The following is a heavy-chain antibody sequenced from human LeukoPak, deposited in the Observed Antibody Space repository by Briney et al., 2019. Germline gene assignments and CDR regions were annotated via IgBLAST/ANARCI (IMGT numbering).Heavy chain of an antibody. Sequence: GGSLRLSCAASGFTFSDYYMSWIRQAPGKGLEWVSYISHSGRTMYYADSVKGRFTISRDNAKNSLYLEMNSLRAGDAAVYYCARDSIVRGNIGNDMDVWGKGTTVTVSS. CDR2: ISHSGRTM. V-gene: IGHV3-11*01. J-gene: IGHJ6*03. D-gene: IGHD2-8*01. CDR3: ARDSIVRGNIGNDMDV. CDR1: GFTFSDYY.